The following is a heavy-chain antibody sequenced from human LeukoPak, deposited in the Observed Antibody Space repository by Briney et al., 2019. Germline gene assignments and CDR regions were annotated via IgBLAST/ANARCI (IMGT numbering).Heavy chain of an antibody. CDR1: GYSISSGYY. CDR3: ASTHRIAVAGTFDY. V-gene: IGHV4-38-2*02. CDR2: IYHSGST. Sequence: SETLSLTCTVSGYSISSGYYWGWIRQPPGKGLEWIGSIYHSGSTYYNPSLKSRVTISVDTSKNQFSLKLSSVTAADTAVYYCASTHRIAVAGTFDYWGQGTLVTVSS. D-gene: IGHD6-19*01. J-gene: IGHJ4*02.